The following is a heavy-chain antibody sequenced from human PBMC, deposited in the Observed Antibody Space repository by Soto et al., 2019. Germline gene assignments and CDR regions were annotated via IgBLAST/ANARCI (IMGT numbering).Heavy chain of an antibody. CDR2: IYYSGST. J-gene: IGHJ6*02. V-gene: IGHV4-39*01. D-gene: IGHD6-6*01. Sequence: SETLSLTCTVSGGSISSSSYCWGWIRQPPGKGLEWIGSIYYSGSTYYNPSLKSRVTISVDTSKNQFSLKLSSVTAADTAVYYCARQSIAAHYYYYGMDVWGQGTTVTVSS. CDR1: GGSISSSSYC. CDR3: ARQSIAAHYYYYGMDV.